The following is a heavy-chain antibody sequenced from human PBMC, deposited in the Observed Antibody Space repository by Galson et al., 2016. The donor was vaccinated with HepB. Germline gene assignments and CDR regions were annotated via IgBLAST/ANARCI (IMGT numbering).Heavy chain of an antibody. V-gene: IGHV3-74*01. CDR1: GFPFSSYL. CDR2: ANSDGSST. CDR3: AREGYGPLYYYFYYMDV. J-gene: IGHJ6*03. Sequence: SLRLSCAASGFPFSSYLMHWVRQAPGKGLVWVSRANSDGSSTSYADSVKGRFTISKDNAKNTLYLQMNSLRAEDTAVYFCAREGYGPLYYYFYYMDVWGKGTTVTVSS. D-gene: IGHD5-18*01.